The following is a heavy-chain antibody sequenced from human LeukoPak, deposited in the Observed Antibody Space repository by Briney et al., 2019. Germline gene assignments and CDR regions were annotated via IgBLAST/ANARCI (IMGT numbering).Heavy chain of an antibody. CDR1: GFTFSTYV. J-gene: IGHJ4*02. CDR2: ISVGAEYI. V-gene: IGHV3-23*01. Sequence: GGSLRLSCAASGFTFSTYVMNWFRQAPGKGLEWVSTISVGAEYIFYADSVKGRFTISRDDSNNALYLQMHSLRAEDTALYYCAARPPRAVAGPFDYWGQGILVTVSS. D-gene: IGHD6-19*01. CDR3: AARPPRAVAGPFDY.